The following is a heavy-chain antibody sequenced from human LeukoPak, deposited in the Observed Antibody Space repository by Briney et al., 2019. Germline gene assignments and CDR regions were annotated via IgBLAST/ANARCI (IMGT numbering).Heavy chain of an antibody. D-gene: IGHD1-26*01. Sequence: GGSLRLSCAASGVTFSSYWMHWVRQDPQKGLVWVSRINPDGSSTSYADSVKGRFTISRDNAKNSLYLQMNSLRAEDTAVYYCARAVVGATKYYYYGMDVWGQGTTVTISS. CDR2: INPDGSST. V-gene: IGHV3-74*01. CDR3: ARAVVGATKYYYYGMDV. J-gene: IGHJ6*02. CDR1: GVTFSSYW.